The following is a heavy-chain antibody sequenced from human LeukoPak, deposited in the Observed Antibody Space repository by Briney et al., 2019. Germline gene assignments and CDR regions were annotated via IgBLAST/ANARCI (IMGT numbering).Heavy chain of an antibody. CDR1: GYTFSNYG. D-gene: IGHD4-23*01. CDR3: ARQGYGGHSQGAADY. V-gene: IGHV1-18*01. Sequence: ASVKVSCKASGYTFSNYGMSWVRQAPGQRFEWMGWISANNGNRNYAQKLQDRVSMTTDTSTSTAYMELRSLRSDDTAVYYCARQGYGGHSQGAADYWGQGTLVTVSS. CDR2: ISANNGNR. J-gene: IGHJ4*02.